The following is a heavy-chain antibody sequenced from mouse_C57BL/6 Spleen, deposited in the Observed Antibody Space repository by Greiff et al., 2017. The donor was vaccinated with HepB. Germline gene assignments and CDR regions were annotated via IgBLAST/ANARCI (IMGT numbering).Heavy chain of an antibody. CDR2: INPSNGGT. CDR1: GYTFTSYW. D-gene: IGHD1-1*01. Sequence: QVQLKQPGTELVKPGASVKLSCKASGYTFTSYWMHWVKQRPGQGLEWIGNINPSNGGTNYNEKFKSKATLTVDKSSSTAYMQLSSLTSEDSAVYYCARWGTVVVHFDYWGQGTTLTVSS. V-gene: IGHV1-53*01. J-gene: IGHJ2*01. CDR3: ARWGTVVVHFDY.